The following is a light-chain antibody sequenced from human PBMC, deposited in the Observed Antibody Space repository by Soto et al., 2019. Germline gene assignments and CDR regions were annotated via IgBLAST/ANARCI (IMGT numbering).Light chain of an antibody. Sequence: QPASVSGSPGQSITISCTGTSSDVGGHNFVSWYQHHPGKAPKLMIYEVTHWPSGISDRFSGSKSGNTASLTISGLQAEDEADYYCNSYTSTFTWVFGGGTQLPS. V-gene: IGLV2-14*01. CDR2: EVT. CDR3: NSYTSTFTWV. J-gene: IGLJ3*02. CDR1: SSDVGGHNF.